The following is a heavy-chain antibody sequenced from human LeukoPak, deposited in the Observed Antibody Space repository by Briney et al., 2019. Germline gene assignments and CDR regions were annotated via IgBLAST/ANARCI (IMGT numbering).Heavy chain of an antibody. CDR3: AKDWGGDWNDVVNYYMDV. J-gene: IGHJ6*03. CDR1: GFTFSSYA. V-gene: IGHV3-64*01. CDR2: ISSNGGST. D-gene: IGHD1-1*01. Sequence: PGGSLRLSCAASGFTFSSYAMHWVRQAPGKGLEYVSAISSNGGSTYYANSVKGRFTISRDNSKNTLYLQMNSLRAEDTAVYYCAKDWGGDWNDVVNYYMDVWGKGTTVTVSS.